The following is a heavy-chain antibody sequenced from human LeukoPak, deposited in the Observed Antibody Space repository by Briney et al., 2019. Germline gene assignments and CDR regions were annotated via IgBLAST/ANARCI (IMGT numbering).Heavy chain of an antibody. CDR3: ASGRAAAGVSGADY. D-gene: IGHD6-13*01. Sequence: PETLSLTCAVYGGSFSGYYWSWIRHPPGKGLEWIGEINHSGSTNYNPSLKSRVTISVDTSKNQFSLKLSSVTAADTAVYYCASGRAAAGVSGADYWGQGTLVTVSS. CDR1: GGSFSGYY. CDR2: INHSGST. V-gene: IGHV4-34*01. J-gene: IGHJ4*02.